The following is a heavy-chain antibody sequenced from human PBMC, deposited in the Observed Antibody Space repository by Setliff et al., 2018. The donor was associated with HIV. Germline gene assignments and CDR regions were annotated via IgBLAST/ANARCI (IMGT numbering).Heavy chain of an antibody. V-gene: IGHV4-59*01. CDR1: GGSISGYY. CDR3: VRGYCSSTTCYEDYYYMDV. Sequence: SETLSLTCTVSGGSISGYYWSWIRQPPGKGLEYIGSIFFTGNTIYNPSLKARVTLSVDMSKNQVFLRLSSVTAADTAVYYCVRGYCSSTTCYEDYYYMDVWGKGGSPSP. CDR2: IFFTGNT. D-gene: IGHD2-2*01. J-gene: IGHJ6*03.